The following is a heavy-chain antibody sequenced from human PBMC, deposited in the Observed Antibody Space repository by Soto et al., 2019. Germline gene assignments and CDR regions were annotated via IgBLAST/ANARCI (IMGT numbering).Heavy chain of an antibody. CDR2: IYYDGSNK. Sequence: QVQLVESGGGVVQPGTSLKLSCAASGFTFSNSGIHWVRQSPGKGLEWVAVIYYDGSNKYYGDSVKGRFTISRDNSNNMVDLQMYSLRPEDSAVYYWAREGFWSGYHGHQYRMDVWGQGTRVTVSS. CDR3: AREGFWSGYHGHQYRMDV. D-gene: IGHD3-3*01. J-gene: IGHJ6*02. CDR1: GFTFSNSG. V-gene: IGHV3-33*01.